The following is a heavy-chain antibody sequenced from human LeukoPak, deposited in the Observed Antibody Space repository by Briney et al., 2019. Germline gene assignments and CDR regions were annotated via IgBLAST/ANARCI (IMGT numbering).Heavy chain of an antibody. CDR2: MSYSGST. CDR1: GGSISSGDYY. J-gene: IGHJ4*02. CDR3: ARVPTVTTSHYLDY. Sequence: SETLSLTCTVSGGSISSGDYYWSWIRQPPGKGLEWIGYMSYSGSTFYNPSLKSRVTISVDTSKNQFSLKLSSMTAADTAVYYCARVPTVTTSHYLDYWGQGTLVTVSS. V-gene: IGHV4-30-4*01. D-gene: IGHD4-17*01.